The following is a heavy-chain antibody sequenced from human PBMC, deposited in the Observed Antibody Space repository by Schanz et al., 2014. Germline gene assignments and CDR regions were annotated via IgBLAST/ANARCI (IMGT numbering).Heavy chain of an antibody. Sequence: QLQLVQSGAEVKKPGSSVKVSCKLSGGTFSSYTISWMRQAPGQGLEWMGKIIPVLNIATYAQRFQGRVTMTRNTTMSTAYMELSSLRSEDTAVYYCARDYYDSSGYYYCDYWGQGTLVTVSS. J-gene: IGHJ4*02. D-gene: IGHD3-22*01. CDR2: IIPVLNIA. CDR1: GGTFSSYT. V-gene: IGHV1-69*08. CDR3: ARDYYDSSGYYYCDY.